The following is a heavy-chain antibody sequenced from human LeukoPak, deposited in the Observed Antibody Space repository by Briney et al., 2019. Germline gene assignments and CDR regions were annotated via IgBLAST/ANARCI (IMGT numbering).Heavy chain of an antibody. D-gene: IGHD5-18*01. CDR3: ARDSGGYSYGGLDY. Sequence: GGSLRLSCAASGFTFSSYGMHWVRQAPGKGLEWVAVIWYDGSNKYYADSVKGRFTISRDNSKNTLYLQMNSLRAEDTAVYYCARDSGGYSYGGLDYWGQGTLVTVSS. CDR1: GFTFSSYG. J-gene: IGHJ4*02. CDR2: IWYDGSNK. V-gene: IGHV3-33*08.